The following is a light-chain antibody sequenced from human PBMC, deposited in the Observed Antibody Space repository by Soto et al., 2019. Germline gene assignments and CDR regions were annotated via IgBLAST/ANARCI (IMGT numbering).Light chain of an antibody. J-gene: IGKJ4*01. Sequence: IQLTQSPSSLSASVGDRVTITCRASQGISSYLAWYQQKPGKAPKLLIYAASTLQSGVPSRFSGSGSGTEFTLTISSLQPVDFATYYCQQLNSYGLTFGGGTKVEIK. CDR2: AAS. CDR1: QGISSY. V-gene: IGKV1-9*01. CDR3: QQLNSYGLT.